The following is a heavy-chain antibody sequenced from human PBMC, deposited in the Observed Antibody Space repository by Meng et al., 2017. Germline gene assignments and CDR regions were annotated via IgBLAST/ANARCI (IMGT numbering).Heavy chain of an antibody. CDR2: ISSSSSYI. D-gene: IGHD5-24*01. J-gene: IGHJ6*02. V-gene: IGHV3-21*01. CDR3: ARAAEMATIDYYYYGMDV. Sequence: GESLKISCAASGFTFSSYSMNWVRQAPGKGLEWVSSISSSSSYIYYADSAKGRFTISRDNAKNSLYLQMNSLRAEDTAVYYCARAAEMATIDYYYYGMDVWGQGTTVTVSS. CDR1: GFTFSSYS.